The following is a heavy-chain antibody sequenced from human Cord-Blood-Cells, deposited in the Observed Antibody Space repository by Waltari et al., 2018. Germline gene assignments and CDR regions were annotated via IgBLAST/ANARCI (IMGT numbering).Heavy chain of an antibody. CDR2: ISSSSSYI. CDR1: GSTFSGYS. CDR3: AKYSSSWYD. D-gene: IGHD6-13*01. Sequence: EVQLVESGVGRVKPGGSLRLASAALGSTFSGYSMNWVRQAPGKGLEWVSSISSSSSYIYYADSVKGRFTISRDNAKNSLYLQMNSLRAEDTAVYYCAKYSSSWYDWGQGTLVTVSS. J-gene: IGHJ4*02. V-gene: IGHV3-21*01.